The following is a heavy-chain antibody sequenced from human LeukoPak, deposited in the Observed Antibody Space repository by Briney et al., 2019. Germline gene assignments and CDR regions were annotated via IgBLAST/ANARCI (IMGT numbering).Heavy chain of an antibody. J-gene: IGHJ4*02. V-gene: IGHV5-51*01. CDR1: EYXFSSNW. CDR2: IYPGDSDT. CDR3: ARQDAGSYGYFAY. Sequence: GESLKISCNGSEYXFSSNWICWVRQMPGKGLEWMGIIYPGDSDTRFSPSFQGQVTISADKSISTAYLQWSSLKASDTAMYYCARQDAGSYGYFAYWGQGTLVTVSS. D-gene: IGHD5-18*01.